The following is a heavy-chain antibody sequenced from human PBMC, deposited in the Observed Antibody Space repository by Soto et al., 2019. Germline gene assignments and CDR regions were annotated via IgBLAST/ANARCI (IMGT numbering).Heavy chain of an antibody. D-gene: IGHD3-22*01. J-gene: IGHJ3*02. CDR2: ISSSSSTI. CDR1: GFTFSSYS. CDR3: ARDRPRSYYYDSSGYSHAFDI. Sequence: PWGSLRLSCAASGFTFSSYSMNWVRQAPGKGLEWVSYISSSSSTIYYADSVKGRFTISRDNAKNSLYLQMNSLRDEDTAVYYCARDRPRSYYYDSSGYSHAFDIWGQGTMVTVSS. V-gene: IGHV3-48*02.